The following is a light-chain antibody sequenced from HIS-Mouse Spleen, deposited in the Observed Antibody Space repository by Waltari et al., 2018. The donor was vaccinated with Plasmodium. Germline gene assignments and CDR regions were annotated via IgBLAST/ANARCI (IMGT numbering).Light chain of an antibody. J-gene: IGLJ1*01. CDR1: SSDVGSYNL. CDR3: CSYAGSSTYV. Sequence: QSALTQPASVSGSPGQSITISCTGTSSDVGSYNLVSWYQQHPGKAPKLCIYEGSKRPSGVSKRFSGSKSGNTASLTISGLQAEDEADYYCCSYAGSSTYVFGTGTKVTVL. V-gene: IGLV2-23*01. CDR2: EGS.